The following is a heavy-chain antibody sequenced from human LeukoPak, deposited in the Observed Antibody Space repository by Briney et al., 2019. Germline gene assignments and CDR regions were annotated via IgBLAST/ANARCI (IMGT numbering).Heavy chain of an antibody. Sequence: ASVKVSCKASGYTFTDYYMHWVRQAPGQGLEWMGWINPNSGGTNYAQKFQGRVTMTRDTSISTAYMELSRLRSDDTAVYYCARDSDYVWGSYRYFDYWGQGTLVTVSS. V-gene: IGHV1-2*02. CDR2: INPNSGGT. CDR1: GYTFTDYY. J-gene: IGHJ4*02. CDR3: ARDSDYVWGSYRYFDY. D-gene: IGHD3-16*02.